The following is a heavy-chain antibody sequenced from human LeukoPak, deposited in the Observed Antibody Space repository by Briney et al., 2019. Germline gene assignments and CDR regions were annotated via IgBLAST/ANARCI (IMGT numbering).Heavy chain of an antibody. J-gene: IGHJ6*03. CDR2: IYYSGST. D-gene: IGHD5-18*01. V-gene: IGHV4-59*01. Sequence: SETLSLTCTVSGGSISSYYWSWIRQPPGKGLEWIGYIYYSGSTNYNPSLKSRVTTSVDTSKNQFSLKLSSVTAADTAVYYCARGEYSYGPYYMDVWGKGTTVTVSS. CDR3: ARGEYSYGPYYMDV. CDR1: GGSISSYY.